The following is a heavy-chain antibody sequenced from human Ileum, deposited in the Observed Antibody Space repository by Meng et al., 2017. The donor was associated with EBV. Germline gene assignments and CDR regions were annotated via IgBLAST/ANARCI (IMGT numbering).Heavy chain of an antibody. J-gene: IGHJ4*02. D-gene: IGHD6-19*01. CDR3: ARVGQWLPIDY. Sequence: QGQLQESGPGLVKPSGTLSLTFAVSGGSISSSNWWSWVRQPPGKGLEWIGEIYHSGSTNYNPFLKSRVTISVGKSKNQFSLNLSSVTAADTAVYYCARVGQWLPIDYWGQGTLVTVSS. CDR2: IYHSGST. CDR1: GGSISSSNW. V-gene: IGHV4-4*02.